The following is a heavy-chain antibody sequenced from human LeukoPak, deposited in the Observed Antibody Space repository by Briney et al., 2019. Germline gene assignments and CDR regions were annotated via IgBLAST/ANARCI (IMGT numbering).Heavy chain of an antibody. V-gene: IGHV3-48*03. CDR3: ARPGYSSSWSAFDI. CDR2: ITSSGSTI. Sequence: GGSLRLSCAASGFTFSAYDMNWVRQAPGKGLEWVSHITSSGSTIYYADSVKGRFTISRDNAKNSLYPQMNSLRAEDTAVYYCARPGYSSSWSAFDIWGQGTMVTVSS. CDR1: GFTFSAYD. D-gene: IGHD6-13*01. J-gene: IGHJ3*02.